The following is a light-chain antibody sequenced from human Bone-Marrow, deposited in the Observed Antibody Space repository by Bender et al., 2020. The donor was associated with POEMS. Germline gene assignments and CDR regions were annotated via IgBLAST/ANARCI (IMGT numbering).Light chain of an antibody. V-gene: IGLV2-14*03. CDR1: SSDVGSYNY. Sequence: QSALTQPASVSGSPGQSITISCAGTSSDVGSYNYVSWYQQHPGKAPKLMIYDVTNRPSGVANRFSGSKSGNTASLTISGLQADDEGDYYCSSYTSLSTVIFGGGTRLTVL. J-gene: IGLJ2*01. CDR2: DVT. CDR3: SSYTSLSTVI.